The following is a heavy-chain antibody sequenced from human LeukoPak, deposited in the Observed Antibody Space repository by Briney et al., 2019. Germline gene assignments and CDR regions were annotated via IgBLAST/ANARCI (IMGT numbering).Heavy chain of an antibody. Sequence: GRSLRLSCAASGFTFSSYGMHWVRQAPGKGLEWVAVISYDGSNKYYADSVKGRFTISRDNSRNTLYLQMNSLRAEDTAVYYCARGNGGYYSHFDYWGQGTLVTVSS. V-gene: IGHV3-30*03. D-gene: IGHD3-22*01. J-gene: IGHJ4*02. CDR3: ARGNGGYYSHFDY. CDR2: ISYDGSNK. CDR1: GFTFSSYG.